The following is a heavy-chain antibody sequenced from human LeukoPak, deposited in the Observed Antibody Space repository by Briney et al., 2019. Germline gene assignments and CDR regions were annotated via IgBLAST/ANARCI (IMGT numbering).Heavy chain of an antibody. D-gene: IGHD3-10*01. CDR1: GFTFSNAW. CDR3: ASWPYYYGSGRTQYFDY. Sequence: GGSLRLSCAASGFTFSNAWMSWVRQAPGKGLEWVGRIKSKTDGGTTDYAAPVKGRFTISRDDSKNTLYLQMNSLKTEDTAVYYCASWPYYYGSGRTQYFDYWGQGTLVTVSS. CDR2: IKSKTDGGTT. V-gene: IGHV3-15*01. J-gene: IGHJ4*02.